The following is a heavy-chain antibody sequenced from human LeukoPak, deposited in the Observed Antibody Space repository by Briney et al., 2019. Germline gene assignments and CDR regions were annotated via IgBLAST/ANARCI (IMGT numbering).Heavy chain of an antibody. CDR1: GYTFTSYD. J-gene: IGHJ6*03. CDR2: MNPNSGNT. Sequence: ASVKVSCKASGYTFTSYDINWVRQATGQGLEWMGWMNPNSGNTGYAQKFQGRVTITRNTSISTAYMELSSLRSEDTAVYYCARGPYCSSTSCAWYYYYYMDVWGKGTTVTVSS. CDR3: ARGPYCSSTSCAWYYYYYMDV. D-gene: IGHD2-2*01. V-gene: IGHV1-8*03.